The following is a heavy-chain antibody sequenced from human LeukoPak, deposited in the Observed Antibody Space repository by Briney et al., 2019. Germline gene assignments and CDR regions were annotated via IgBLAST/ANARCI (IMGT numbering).Heavy chain of an antibody. J-gene: IGHJ4*02. V-gene: IGHV4-39*01. D-gene: IGHD6-13*01. CDR3: ARQLGHRSSWPYYFDY. CDR1: GGSISSNSYY. CDR2: IYYSGST. Sequence: SETLSLTCTVSGGSISSNSYYWGWIRQPPGKGLEWIGSIYYSGSTNYNPSLKSRVTISVDTSKNQFSLKLSSVTAADTAVYYCARQLGHRSSWPYYFDYWGQGTLVTVSS.